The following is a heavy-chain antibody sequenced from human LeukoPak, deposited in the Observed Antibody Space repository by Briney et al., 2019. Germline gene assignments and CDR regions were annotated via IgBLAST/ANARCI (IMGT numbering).Heavy chain of an antibody. CDR2: ISGSGGST. V-gene: IGHV3-23*01. CDR3: ATHMTTVTASLDY. Sequence: GGSLRISCAASGFTFSSYAMTWVRQAPGKGPEWVSGISGSGGSTYYADSVKGRFTISRDNSKNTLYLQMNSLRAEDTAVFYCATHMTTVTASLDYWGQGTLVTVSS. D-gene: IGHD4-17*01. CDR1: GFTFSSYA. J-gene: IGHJ4*02.